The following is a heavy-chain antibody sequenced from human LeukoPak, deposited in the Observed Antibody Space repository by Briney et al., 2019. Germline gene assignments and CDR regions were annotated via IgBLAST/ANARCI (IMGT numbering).Heavy chain of an antibody. CDR3: ARDPSFDEDGVPLPSHAFDI. D-gene: IGHD2/OR15-2a*01. Sequence: PSETLSLTCTASGGSISSGGYYWSWIRQHPGKGLEWIGYIYYSGSTYYNPSLKGRVTISVDTSKNQFSLKLSSVTAADTAVYYCARDPSFDEDGVPLPSHAFDIWGQGTMVTVSS. J-gene: IGHJ3*02. V-gene: IGHV4-31*03. CDR1: GGSISSGGYY. CDR2: IYYSGST.